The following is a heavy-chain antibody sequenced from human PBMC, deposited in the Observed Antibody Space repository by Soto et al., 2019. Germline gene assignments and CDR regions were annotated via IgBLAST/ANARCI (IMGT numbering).Heavy chain of an antibody. CDR2: ISGSGGST. V-gene: IGHV3-23*01. CDR3: AKDQRPGGGWYWDY. D-gene: IGHD6-19*01. CDR1: GFTFSSYA. J-gene: IGHJ4*02. Sequence: GGSLRLSCAASGFTFSSYAMSWVRQAPGKGLEWVSAISGSGGSTYYADSVKGRFTISRDNSKNTLYLQMNSLRAEDTAVYYCAKDQRPGGGWYWDYWGQGTLVTVSS.